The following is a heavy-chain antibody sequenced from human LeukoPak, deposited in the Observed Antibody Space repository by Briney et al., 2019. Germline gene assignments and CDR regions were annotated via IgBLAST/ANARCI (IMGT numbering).Heavy chain of an antibody. V-gene: IGHV1-69*13. Sequence: ASVKVSCKASGGTFSSYAISWVRQAPGQGLEWMGGIIPIFGTSNYAQKFQDRLTITADESTSTAYLELSSLTSADTAVYYCAREVSGTYCDYWGQGSLVTVSS. CDR3: AREVSGTYCDY. D-gene: IGHD1-26*01. CDR2: IIPIFGTS. CDR1: GGTFSSYA. J-gene: IGHJ4*02.